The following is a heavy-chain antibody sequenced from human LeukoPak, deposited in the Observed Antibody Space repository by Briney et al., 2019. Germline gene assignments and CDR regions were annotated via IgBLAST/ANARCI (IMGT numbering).Heavy chain of an antibody. V-gene: IGHV3-49*04. D-gene: IGHD3-10*01. CDR2: IKTKASGGTA. CDR3: TGGWFGES. J-gene: IGHJ4*02. CDR1: GFTFGDHL. Sequence: GGSLRLPCTASGFTFGDHLISWVRQAPGKGLEWVGFIKTKASGGTAEYAASVKGRFTISRDDSKNIAYLQMNSLKSEDTAFYYCTGGWFGESWGQGTLVTVSS.